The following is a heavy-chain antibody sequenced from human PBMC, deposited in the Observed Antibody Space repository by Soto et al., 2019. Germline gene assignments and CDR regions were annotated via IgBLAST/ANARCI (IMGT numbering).Heavy chain of an antibody. J-gene: IGHJ4*02. V-gene: IGHV1-18*04. D-gene: IGHD2-8*02. CDR1: GYSFSTYD. CDR2: ISPKNGNT. CDR3: ARGMTPPGAPAWYYFDS. Sequence: ASVKVSCKASGYSFSTYDISWLRQAPGQGPEWMGRISPKNGNTNYAQNFQDRVTMTADTSSSTAYMELRGLRSDDTAKYYCARGMTPPGAPAWYYFDSWGQGTLVTVSS.